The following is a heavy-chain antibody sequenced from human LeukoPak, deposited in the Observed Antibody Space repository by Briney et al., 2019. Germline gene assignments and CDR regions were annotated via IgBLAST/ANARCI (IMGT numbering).Heavy chain of an antibody. CDR2: IKSKTDGGTT. V-gene: IGHV3-15*01. D-gene: IGHD3-10*01. J-gene: IGHJ5*02. CDR3: TTYPITMVRGVIITA. CDR1: GFTFSSYS. Sequence: PGGSLRLSCAASGFTFSSYSMNWVRQAPGKGLEWVGRIKSKTDGGTTDYAAPVKGRLTISRDDSKTTLYLQMNSLKTEDTAVYYCTTYPITMVRGVIITAWGQGTLVTVSS.